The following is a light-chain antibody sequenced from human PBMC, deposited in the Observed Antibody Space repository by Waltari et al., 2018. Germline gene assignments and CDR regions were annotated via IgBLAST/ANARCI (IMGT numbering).Light chain of an antibody. CDR2: EAS. J-gene: IGKJ1*01. V-gene: IGKV3-20*01. Sequence: EILLTQSPGTLSLSPGARATLPCRASQSVGRSLAWYQQKPGQAPRLLIYEASSRAAGIPDRFSGSGSGTDFSLAISRLEPEDFAVYYCQKYVRLPATFGQGTKVEIK. CDR1: QSVGRS. CDR3: QKYVRLPAT.